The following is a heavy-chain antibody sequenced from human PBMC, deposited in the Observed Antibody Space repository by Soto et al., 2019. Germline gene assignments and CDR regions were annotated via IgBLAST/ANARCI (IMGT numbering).Heavy chain of an antibody. V-gene: IGHV1-3*01. D-gene: IGHD2-21*02. CDR2: INAGNGNT. CDR1: GYIFTSYA. Sequence: GASVKVSCKASGYIFTSYAMHWVRQAPGQRPEWMGWINAGNGNTKYAQNLLDRVTFTRDTSASTVHMELSSLRSEDTAVYYCARGKTATADYWGQGTLVTVSS. CDR3: ARGKTATADY. J-gene: IGHJ4*02.